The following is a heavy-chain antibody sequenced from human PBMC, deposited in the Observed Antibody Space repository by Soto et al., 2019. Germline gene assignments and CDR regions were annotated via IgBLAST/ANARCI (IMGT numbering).Heavy chain of an antibody. CDR3: AKPYYDYIWGSYRRAEYFQH. CDR2: ISYDGSNK. J-gene: IGHJ1*01. CDR1: GFTFSSYG. D-gene: IGHD3-16*02. V-gene: IGHV3-30*18. Sequence: GGSLRLSCAASGFTFSSYGMHWVRQAPGKGLEWVAVISYDGSNKYYADSVKGRFTISRDNSKNTLYLQMNSLRAEDTAVYYCAKPYYDYIWGSYRRAEYFQHWGQGTLVTVSS.